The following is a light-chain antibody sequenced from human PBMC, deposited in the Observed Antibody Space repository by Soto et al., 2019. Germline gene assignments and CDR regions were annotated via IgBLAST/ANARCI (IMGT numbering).Light chain of an antibody. Sequence: DIVMTQSPDSLAVSLGETATINSKSSQSVLYSSNNKNYLAWYQQKPGQPPKLLIYWASTRESGVPDRFSGSGSGTDFTLTISSLQAEDVAVYYCQQYYSTPLTFGGGTKVDIK. V-gene: IGKV4-1*01. CDR1: QSVLYSSNNKNY. CDR2: WAS. CDR3: QQYYSTPLT. J-gene: IGKJ4*01.